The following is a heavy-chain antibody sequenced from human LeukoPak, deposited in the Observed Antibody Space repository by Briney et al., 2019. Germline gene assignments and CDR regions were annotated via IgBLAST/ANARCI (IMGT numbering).Heavy chain of an antibody. V-gene: IGHV3-74*01. J-gene: IGHJ4*02. Sequence: PGGSLRLSCAASGFTFSRYWMYWVRQAPGKGLVYVSRIKSDGSTTNYAGSVKGRFTISRDNAKNTLYLQMNSLRDEDTAVYCCASELVVGYWGLGTLVTVSS. CDR2: IKSDGSTT. CDR3: ASELVVGY. CDR1: GFTFSRYW. D-gene: IGHD1-26*01.